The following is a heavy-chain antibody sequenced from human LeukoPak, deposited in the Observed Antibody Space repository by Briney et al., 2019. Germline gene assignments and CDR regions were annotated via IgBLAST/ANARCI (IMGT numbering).Heavy chain of an antibody. V-gene: IGHV1-18*01. D-gene: IGHD3-22*01. J-gene: IGHJ4*02. CDR1: GYTFTSYG. Sequence: ASVKVSCKASGYTFTSYGISWVRQAPGQGLEWMGWISAYNGNTNYAQKLQGRVTMTTDTSTSTAYMELRSLRSDDTAVYYCARDYSYSGYDYHYYDSSGYDYWGQGTLVTVSS. CDR2: ISAYNGNT. CDR3: ARDYSYSGYDYHYYDSSGYDY.